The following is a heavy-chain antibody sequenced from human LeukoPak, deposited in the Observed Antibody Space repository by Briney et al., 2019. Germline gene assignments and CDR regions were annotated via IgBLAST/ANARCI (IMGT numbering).Heavy chain of an antibody. CDR2: ISAYNGIT. CDR1: GYTFTDYG. Sequence: ASVKVSCKSSGYTFTDYGISWVRQAPGQGLEWMGWISAYNGITKYAQNFQGRVTMTTDTSTSTAYMELRSLRSDDTAVYYCARADYDSSGYYSHGVYWGQGTLVTVSS. V-gene: IGHV1-18*01. J-gene: IGHJ4*02. D-gene: IGHD3-22*01. CDR3: ARADYDSSGYYSHGVY.